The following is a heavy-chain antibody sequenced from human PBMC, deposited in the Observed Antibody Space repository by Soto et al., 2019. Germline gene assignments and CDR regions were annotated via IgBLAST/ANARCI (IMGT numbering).Heavy chain of an antibody. D-gene: IGHD2-8*01. V-gene: IGHV4-4*02. CDR3: VKRSIVPLNWFDP. Sequence: XTLSLTCGVSGASVSSRKWWSWVLQSPAKCLEWICEIYHTGTTKYNTSLKSRVTLSVDKSKNQFSLTLTSVTAADTAVYYCVKRSIVPLNWFDPWGQGTLGTVSS. J-gene: IGHJ5*02. CDR1: GASVSSRKW. CDR2: IYHTGTT.